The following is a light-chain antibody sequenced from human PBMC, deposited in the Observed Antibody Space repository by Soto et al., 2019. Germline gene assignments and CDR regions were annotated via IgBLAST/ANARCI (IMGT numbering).Light chain of an antibody. Sequence: EIVLTQSPATLSLSPGERATLSCRASQSVSRYLAWYQHKPGQAPRLLIYDASNRATGIPARFSGSGSGTAFTLTISRLEPEDFAVYYCLHRYNWPLTFGGGTKVEIK. CDR3: LHRYNWPLT. CDR2: DAS. J-gene: IGKJ4*01. CDR1: QSVSRY. V-gene: IGKV3-11*01.